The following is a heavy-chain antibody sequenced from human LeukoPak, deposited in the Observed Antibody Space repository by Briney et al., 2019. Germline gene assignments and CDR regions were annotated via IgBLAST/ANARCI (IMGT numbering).Heavy chain of an antibody. CDR2: IYYSGST. CDR1: GGSINSYY. D-gene: IGHD6-19*01. Sequence: KASETLSLTCTVFGGSINSYYWSWIRQPPGKGLEWVGYIYYSGSTNYKPSLKRRVTISVDTSKNQFSLKVSSVTAADTAVYYCASSRSSSDWSLIDYWGQGALVTVSS. J-gene: IGHJ4*02. V-gene: IGHV4-59*01. CDR3: ASSRSSSDWSLIDY.